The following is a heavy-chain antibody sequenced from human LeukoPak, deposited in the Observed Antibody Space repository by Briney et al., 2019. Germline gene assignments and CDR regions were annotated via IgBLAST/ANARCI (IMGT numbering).Heavy chain of an antibody. Sequence: PGRSLRLSCAASGFTFSSYAMHRVRQAPGKGLEWVAVISYDGSNKYYADSVKGRFTISRDNSKNTLYLQINSLRAEDTAVYYCATEHYSSPWLDYWGQGTLVTVSS. V-gene: IGHV3-30-3*01. D-gene: IGHD6-13*01. CDR1: GFTFSSYA. CDR3: ATEHYSSPWLDY. CDR2: ISYDGSNK. J-gene: IGHJ4*02.